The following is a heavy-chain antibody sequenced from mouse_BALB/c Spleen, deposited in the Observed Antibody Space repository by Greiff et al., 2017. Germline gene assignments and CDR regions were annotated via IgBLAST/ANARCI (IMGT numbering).Heavy chain of an antibody. CDR3: ARWDYGSSYDAMDY. CDR1: GFNIKDTY. J-gene: IGHJ4*01. D-gene: IGHD1-1*01. Sequence: EVQLQQSGAELVKPGASVKLSCTASGFNIKDTYMHWVKQRPEQGLEWIGRIDPANGNTKYDPKFQGKATITADTSSNTAYLQLSSLTSEDTAVYYCARWDYGSSYDAMDYWGQGTSVTVSS. V-gene: IGHV14-3*02. CDR2: IDPANGNT.